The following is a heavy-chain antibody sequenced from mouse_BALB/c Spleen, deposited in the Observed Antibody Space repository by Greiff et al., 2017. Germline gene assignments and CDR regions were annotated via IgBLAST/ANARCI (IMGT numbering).Heavy chain of an antibody. D-gene: IGHD3-1*01. CDR1: GYTFTSYV. V-gene: IGHV1-14*01. CDR3: ARGEAARAPWFAY. CDR2: INPYNDGT. Sequence: VQLQQSGPELVKPGASVKMSCKASGYTFTSYVMHWVKQKPGQGLEWIGYINPYNDGTKYNEKFKGKATLTSDKSSSTAYMELSSLTSEDSAVYYCARGEAARAPWFAYWGQGTLVTVSA. J-gene: IGHJ3*01.